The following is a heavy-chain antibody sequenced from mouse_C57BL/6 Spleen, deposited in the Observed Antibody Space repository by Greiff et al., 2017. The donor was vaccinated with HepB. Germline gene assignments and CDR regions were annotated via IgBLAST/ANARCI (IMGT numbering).Heavy chain of an antibody. CDR3: ARQYYGKGFAY. CDR2: ISGGGGNT. CDR1: GFTFSSYT. V-gene: IGHV5-9*01. D-gene: IGHD1-1*01. Sequence: EVKLVKSGGGLVKPGGSLKLSCAASGFTFSSYTMSWVRQTPEKRLEWVATISGGGGNTYYPDSVKGRFTISRDNAKNTLYLQMSSPRSEDTALYYCARQYYGKGFAYWGQGTLVTVSA. J-gene: IGHJ3*01.